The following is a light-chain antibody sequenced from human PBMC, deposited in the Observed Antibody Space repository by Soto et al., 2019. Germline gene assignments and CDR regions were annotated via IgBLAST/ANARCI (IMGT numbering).Light chain of an antibody. J-gene: IGKJ3*01. CDR3: QRYGSSLLT. CDR1: QSVSSSY. V-gene: IGKV3-20*01. Sequence: EIVLTQSPGTLSLSPGERATLSCRASQSVSSSYLAWYQQKPGQAPRLRIYGASSRATGIPDRFSGSGSGTDFTLTISRLEPEDFAVYYCQRYGSSLLTFGPGTKVDIK. CDR2: GAS.